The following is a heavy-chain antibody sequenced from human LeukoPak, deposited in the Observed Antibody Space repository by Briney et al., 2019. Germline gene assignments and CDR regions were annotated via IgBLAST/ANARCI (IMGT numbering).Heavy chain of an antibody. V-gene: IGHV3-66*01. CDR3: ARDSRSGSSWYVN. J-gene: IGHJ4*02. CDR1: GFTVSSNY. Sequence: SGGSLRLSCAASGFTVSSNYMNWVRQAPGKGLEWVSVIYSGGSTYYAESVKGRFTISRDNSKNTLYLQMNSLRAEDTAVYYCARDSRSGSSWYVNWGQGTLVTVSS. CDR2: IYSGGST. D-gene: IGHD6-13*01.